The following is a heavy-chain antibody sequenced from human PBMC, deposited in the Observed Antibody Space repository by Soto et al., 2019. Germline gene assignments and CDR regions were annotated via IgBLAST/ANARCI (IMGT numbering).Heavy chain of an antibody. J-gene: IGHJ6*02. D-gene: IGHD3-10*01. CDR3: ARSSGSGSSLYYYYGMDV. Sequence: PGESLKISCKGSGYSFTSYWIGWVRQMPGKGLEWMGIIYPGDSDTRYSPSFQGQVTIPADKSISTAYLQWSSLKASDTAMYYCARSSGSGSSLYYYYGMDVWGQGTTVTVSS. V-gene: IGHV5-51*01. CDR1: GYSFTSYW. CDR2: IYPGDSDT.